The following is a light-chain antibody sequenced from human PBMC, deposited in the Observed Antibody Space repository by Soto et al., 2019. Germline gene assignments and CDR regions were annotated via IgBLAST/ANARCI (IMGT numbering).Light chain of an antibody. CDR2: GAS. V-gene: IGKV3-20*01. J-gene: IGKJ1*01. CDR3: QQYGSSPWP. Sequence: EIVLTQSPGTLSLSPGERATLSCRASQSVSSSYLAWYQQKPGQAPRLLIYGASSRATGIPDRFSGSGSGTDFTLTISTLEPEDFAVYYCQQYGSSPWPFGQGTKVEIK. CDR1: QSVSSSY.